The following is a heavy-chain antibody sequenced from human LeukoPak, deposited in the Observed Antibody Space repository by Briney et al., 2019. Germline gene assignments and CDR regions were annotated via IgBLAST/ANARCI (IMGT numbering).Heavy chain of an antibody. CDR2: MNPNSGNT. J-gene: IGHJ4*02. Sequence: ASVKVSCKASGYTFTSHDINWVRQGTGQGLEWMGWMNPNSGNTGYAQKFQGRVTITRNTSISTAYMELSGPRSEDTAVYYCARGRSTGFPYYFEYWGQGTLVTVSS. V-gene: IGHV1-8*03. CDR1: GYTFTSHD. CDR3: ARGRSTGFPYYFEY.